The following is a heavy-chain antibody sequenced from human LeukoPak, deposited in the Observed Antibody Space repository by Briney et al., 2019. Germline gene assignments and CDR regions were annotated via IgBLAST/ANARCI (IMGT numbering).Heavy chain of an antibody. J-gene: IGHJ4*02. CDR1: GFTFSTYW. CDR2: VNREGTTS. Sequence: GGSLRLSCAASGFTFSTYWMHWVRQVRGKGLVWVSRVNREGTTSAYADSVKGRFTISRDNDKNTLYLQMNSLRVEDTAVYYCARDVDWILFDYWGQGTLVTVSS. CDR3: ARDVDWILFDY. D-gene: IGHD3-9*01. V-gene: IGHV3-74*01.